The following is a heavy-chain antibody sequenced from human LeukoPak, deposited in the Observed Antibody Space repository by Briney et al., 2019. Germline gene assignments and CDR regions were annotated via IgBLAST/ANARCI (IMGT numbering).Heavy chain of an antibody. CDR2: ISSSGSTI. CDR3: ARLGSSWHSVRWFDP. CDR1: GFTFSDYY. D-gene: IGHD6-13*01. Sequence: GGSLRLSCAASGFTFSDYYMSWIRQAPGKGLEWVSYISSSGSTIYYADSVKGRFTISRDNAKNSLYLQMNSLRAEDTAVYYCARLGSSWHSVRWFDPWGQGTLVTVSS. V-gene: IGHV3-11*04. J-gene: IGHJ5*02.